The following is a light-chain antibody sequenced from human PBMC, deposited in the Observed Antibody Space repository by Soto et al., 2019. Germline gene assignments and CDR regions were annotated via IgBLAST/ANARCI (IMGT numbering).Light chain of an antibody. CDR1: SSNIGAGYD. CDR2: GNS. Sequence: QSVLTQPPSVSGAPGQRVTISCTGSSSNIGAGYDVHWYQQLPGKPPKLLIYGNSNRPSGVPDRISGSKSGTSASLAITGLQAEDEADYYCQSYDSSLSGYLVFGGGTKLTVL. J-gene: IGLJ2*01. V-gene: IGLV1-40*01. CDR3: QSYDSSLSGYLV.